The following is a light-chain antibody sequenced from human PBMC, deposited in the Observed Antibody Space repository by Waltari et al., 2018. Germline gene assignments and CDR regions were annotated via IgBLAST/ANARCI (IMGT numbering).Light chain of an antibody. CDR1: QSISSY. Sequence: DIQMTQSPSSLSASVGDRVTITCRASQSISSYLNWYQQKPGKAPKLLIYAASSLQSGVPSRFSGSGSGTDFTLTISTLHPEDFATYYCQQTYSMPQTFGQGTKLEI. CDR2: AAS. CDR3: QQTYSMPQT. J-gene: IGKJ2*01. V-gene: IGKV1-39*01.